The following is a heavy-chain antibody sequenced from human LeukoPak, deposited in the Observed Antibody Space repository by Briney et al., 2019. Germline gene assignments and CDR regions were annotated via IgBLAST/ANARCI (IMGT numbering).Heavy chain of an antibody. D-gene: IGHD2-21*02. V-gene: IGHV4-34*01. CDR2: INHSGST. J-gene: IGHJ4*02. CDR1: GGSFSGYY. CDR3: AIQVVTARGNYFDY. Sequence: PSETLSLTCAVYGGSFSGYYRSWIRQPPGKGLEWIGEINHSGSTNYNPSLKSRVTISVDTSKNQFPLKLSSVTAADTAVYYCAIQVVTARGNYFDYWGQGTLVTVSS.